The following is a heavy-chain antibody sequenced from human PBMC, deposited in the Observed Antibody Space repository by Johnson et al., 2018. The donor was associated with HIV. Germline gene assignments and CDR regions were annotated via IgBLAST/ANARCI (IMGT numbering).Heavy chain of an antibody. V-gene: IGHV3-64*01. D-gene: IGHD3-22*01. CDR1: GFTFSSYA. CDR3: ARRFYDSSGAGFDI. J-gene: IGHJ3*02. Sequence: VQLVESGGGLVQPGGSLRFSCAVSGFTFSSYAMSWVRQAPGKGLEWVSAIRGSGGTQYYANSVQGRFTISRDNSKNTLYLQMGSLRAEDMAVYYCARRFYDSSGAGFDIWGQGTMVTVSS. CDR2: IRGSGGTQ.